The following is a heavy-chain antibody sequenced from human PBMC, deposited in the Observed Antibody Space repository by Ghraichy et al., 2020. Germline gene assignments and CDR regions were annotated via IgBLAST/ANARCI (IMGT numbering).Heavy chain of an antibody. Sequence: SQTLSLTCAVYGGSFSGYYWSWIRQPPGKGLEWIGEINHSGSTNYNPSLKSRVTISVDTSKNQFSLKLSSVTAADTAGYYCARLTHWDTAMVNDYWGQGTLVTVSS. J-gene: IGHJ4*02. CDR1: GGSFSGYY. CDR3: ARLTHWDTAMVNDY. CDR2: INHSGST. D-gene: IGHD5-18*01. V-gene: IGHV4-34*01.